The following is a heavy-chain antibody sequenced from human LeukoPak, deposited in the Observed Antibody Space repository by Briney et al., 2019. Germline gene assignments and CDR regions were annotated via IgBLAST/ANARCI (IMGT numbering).Heavy chain of an antibody. Sequence: NPSETLSLTCAVSGGSISSSNWWSWVRQPPGKGLEWIGEIYHSGSTNYNPSLKSRVTISVDKSKNQFSLNLSSVTAADTAMYYCARAVGTSRNFFDYWGQGTLVTVSS. J-gene: IGHJ4*02. CDR3: ARAVGTSRNFFDY. D-gene: IGHD4-23*01. CDR2: IYHSGST. V-gene: IGHV4-4*02. CDR1: GGSISSSNW.